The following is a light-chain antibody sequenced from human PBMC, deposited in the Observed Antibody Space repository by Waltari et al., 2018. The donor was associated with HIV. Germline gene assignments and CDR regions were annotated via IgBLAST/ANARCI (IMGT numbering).Light chain of an antibody. CDR3: HQYASFSGT. CDR2: QAS. CDR1: QNVGAF. V-gene: IGKV1-5*03. Sequence: DIRLTQSPSTLSASAGDRVAITCRAGQNVGAFLAWYQQKPGKPPKLLIFQASIFAGGVPSRFSGSVSGSDFTLTINGLQSDDFATYYCHQYASFSGTFGQGTKVEL. J-gene: IGKJ1*01.